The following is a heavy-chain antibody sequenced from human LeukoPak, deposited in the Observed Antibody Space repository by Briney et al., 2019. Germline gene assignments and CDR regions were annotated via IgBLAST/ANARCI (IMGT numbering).Heavy chain of an antibody. CDR3: ARGIDYGDLEYFQH. CDR2: IYYSGST. Sequence: SQTLSLTCTVSGGSISSGGYYWSWIRQHPGKGLEWIGYIYYSGSTYYNPSLKSRVTISVDTSKNQFSLKLSSVTAADTAVYYCARGIDYGDLEYFQHWGQGTLVTVSS. D-gene: IGHD4-17*01. V-gene: IGHV4-31*03. CDR1: GGSISSGGYY. J-gene: IGHJ1*01.